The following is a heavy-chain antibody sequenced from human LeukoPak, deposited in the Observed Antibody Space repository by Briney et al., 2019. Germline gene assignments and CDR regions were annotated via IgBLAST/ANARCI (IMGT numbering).Heavy chain of an antibody. V-gene: IGHV1-2*02. D-gene: IGHD3-22*01. Sequence: ASVKVSCKASGYTFTGYFIHWVRQAPAQGLEWMGWINHSSGATNYAQNFQGRVTLTREMSISTAYMEVSRLLSDDTAVYYCARVTYDRSGYYNGIPYWGQGTLVIVSS. CDR1: GYTFTGYF. CDR3: ARVTYDRSGYYNGIPY. CDR2: INHSSGAT. J-gene: IGHJ4*02.